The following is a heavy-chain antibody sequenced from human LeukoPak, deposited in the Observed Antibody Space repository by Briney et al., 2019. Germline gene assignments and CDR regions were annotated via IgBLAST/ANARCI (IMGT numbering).Heavy chain of an antibody. V-gene: IGHV1-69*04. D-gene: IGHD4-11*01. CDR3: ARKETVTTAPYYYYGMDV. Sequence: SVKVSCKASGGTFSSYAISWVRQAPGQGLEWMGRIIPILGIANYAQKLQGRVTMTTDTSTSTAYMELRSLRSDDTAVYYCARKETVTTAPYYYYGMDVWGQGTTVTVSS. CDR1: GGTFSSYA. J-gene: IGHJ6*02. CDR2: IIPILGIA.